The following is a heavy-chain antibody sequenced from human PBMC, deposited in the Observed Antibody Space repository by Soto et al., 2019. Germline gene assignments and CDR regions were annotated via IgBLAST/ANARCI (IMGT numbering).Heavy chain of an antibody. CDR3: AREQLLWFGGMDV. V-gene: IGHV3-21*01. D-gene: IGHD3-10*01. Sequence: GGSLRLSCAASGFTFSSYSMNWVRQAPGKGLEWVSSISSSSSYIYYADSVKGRFTISRDNAKNSLYLQMNSLRAEDTAVYYCAREQLLWFGGMDVWGQGTTVTVSS. J-gene: IGHJ6*02. CDR1: GFTFSSYS. CDR2: ISSSSSYI.